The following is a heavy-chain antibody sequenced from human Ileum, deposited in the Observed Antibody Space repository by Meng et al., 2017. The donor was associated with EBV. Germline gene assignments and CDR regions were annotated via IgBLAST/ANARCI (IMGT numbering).Heavy chain of an antibody. CDR2: VNTGNGKT. D-gene: IGHD1-14*01. J-gene: IGHJ4*02. Sequence: QVHFFQSGSEEEKPGASGKVSCKASGYTFTSYPMHWVRQAPGQRLQWMGWVNTGNGKTEDSQNFQGRVTITRDTSANTAYMELSSLRSEDTAVYYCASRPENDVGPFDYWGQGTLVTVSS. CDR3: ASRPENDVGPFDY. CDR1: GYTFTSYP. V-gene: IGHV1-3*04.